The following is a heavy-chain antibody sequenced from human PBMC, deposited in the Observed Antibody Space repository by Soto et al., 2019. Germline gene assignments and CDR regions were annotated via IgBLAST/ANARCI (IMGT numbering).Heavy chain of an antibody. CDR2: IVVGSGNT. Sequence: GASVKVSCKASGFTFTSSAVHWVRQARGQRLEWIGWIVVGSGNTNYAQKFQERVTITRDMSTSTAYMELSSLRSEDTAVYYCAAGSIVVVPRYYYYYGMDVWGQGTTVTVSS. CDR1: GFTFTSSA. CDR3: AAGSIVVVPRYYYYYGMDV. D-gene: IGHD2-2*01. J-gene: IGHJ6*02. V-gene: IGHV1-58*01.